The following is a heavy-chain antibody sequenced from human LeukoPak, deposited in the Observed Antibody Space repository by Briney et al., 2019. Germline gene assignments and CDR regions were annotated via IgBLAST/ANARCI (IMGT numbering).Heavy chain of an antibody. J-gene: IGHJ4*02. Sequence: GGSLRLSCAASGLSFSSFAMSWVRQGPAGGLEWVSSIRGNGDTFYADSVKGRFTLSSDSSTNMVYFQLNNLRVEDTAIYYCAKASWVSSTDAVRWGQGTLVTVSS. D-gene: IGHD3-16*01. CDR3: AKASWVSSTDAVR. V-gene: IGHV3-23*01. CDR2: IRGNGDT. CDR1: GLSFSSFA.